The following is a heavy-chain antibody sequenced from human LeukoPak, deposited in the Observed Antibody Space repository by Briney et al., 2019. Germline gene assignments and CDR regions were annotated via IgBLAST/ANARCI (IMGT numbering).Heavy chain of an antibody. CDR2: IYYSGST. Sequence: IGSIYYSGSTYYNPSLKSRVTISVDTSKKQFSLKLSSVTAADTAVYYCARRHDWLGGGFDYWGQGTLVTVSS. D-gene: IGHD6-19*01. V-gene: IGHV4-39*01. CDR3: ARRHDWLGGGFDY. J-gene: IGHJ4*02.